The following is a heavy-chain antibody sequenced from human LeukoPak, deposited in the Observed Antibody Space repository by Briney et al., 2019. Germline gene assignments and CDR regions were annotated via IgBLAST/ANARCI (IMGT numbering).Heavy chain of an antibody. CDR1: GFTFSSYA. D-gene: IGHD7-27*01. J-gene: IGHJ5*02. CDR3: AKCGVGFRRVGNNWFDP. V-gene: IGHV3-23*01. Sequence: GGSLRLSCAASGFTFSSYAMSWVRQAPGKGLEWVSAISGSGGSTYYADSVKGRFTISRDNSKNTLYLQMNSLRAEDTAVYYCAKCGVGFRRVGNNWFDPWGQGTLVTVSS. CDR2: ISGSGGST.